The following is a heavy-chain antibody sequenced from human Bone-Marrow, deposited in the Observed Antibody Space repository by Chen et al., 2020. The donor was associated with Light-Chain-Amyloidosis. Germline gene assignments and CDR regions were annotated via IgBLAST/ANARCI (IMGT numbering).Heavy chain of an antibody. CDR1: GGSFSGYY. CDR2: INHSGST. CDR3: ARRRNRITMIMGRRHRTNWFDP. Sequence: QVQLQQWGAGLLKPSETLSLTCAVYGGSFSGYYWSWIRQPPGKGLEWIGEINHSGSTNYNPSLKSRVTISVDTSKNQFSLKLSSVTAADTAVYYCARRRNRITMIMGRRHRTNWFDPWGQGTLVTVSS. D-gene: IGHD3-22*01. J-gene: IGHJ5*02. V-gene: IGHV4-34*01.